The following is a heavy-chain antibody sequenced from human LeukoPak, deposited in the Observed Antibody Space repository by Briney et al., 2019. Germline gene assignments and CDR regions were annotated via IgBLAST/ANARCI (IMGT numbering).Heavy chain of an antibody. J-gene: IGHJ5*02. CDR2: NYPGGSDT. Sequence: GESLKISCKCSGYSFTYYWIGLVRPTPGEGLELVGINYPGGSDTRYTPSFQGQVTISADKSIITAYVQCSSRKASDTAMYYCAKSKTGHNWFDLWGRGTLLSVSS. V-gene: IGHV5-51*01. CDR3: AKSKTGHNWFDL. CDR1: GYSFTYYW.